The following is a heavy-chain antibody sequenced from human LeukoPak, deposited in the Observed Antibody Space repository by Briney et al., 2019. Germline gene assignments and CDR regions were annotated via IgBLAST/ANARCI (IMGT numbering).Heavy chain of an antibody. D-gene: IGHD5-24*01. CDR3: AKIDGYSLFDA. V-gene: IGHV4-39*07. Sequence: PSETLSLTCTVSGDSISSSSYYWGWIRQPPGKGLEWIWNVYYRVRTYYNPSLKSRFTILIDTSNNQFSLKLSSVTAADTAVYYCAKIDGYSLFDAWGQGTLVTVSS. J-gene: IGHJ4*02. CDR1: GDSISSSSYY. CDR2: VYYRVRT.